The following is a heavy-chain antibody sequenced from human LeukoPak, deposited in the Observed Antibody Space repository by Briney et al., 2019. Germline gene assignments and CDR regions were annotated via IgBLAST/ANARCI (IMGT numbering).Heavy chain of an antibody. CDR3: AKLAYYYDSSGYNIADY. CDR2: ISYDGSNK. D-gene: IGHD3-22*01. J-gene: IGHJ4*02. V-gene: IGHV3-30*18. Sequence: GGSLRPSCAASGFTFRSYGMHWVRQAPGKGLEWVAVISYDGSNKYYADSVKGRFTISRDNSKNTLYLQMNSLRAEDTAVYYCAKLAYYYDSSGYNIADYWGQGTLVTVSS. CDR1: GFTFRSYG.